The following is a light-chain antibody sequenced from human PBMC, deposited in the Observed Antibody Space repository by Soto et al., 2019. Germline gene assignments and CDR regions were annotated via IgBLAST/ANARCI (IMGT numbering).Light chain of an antibody. V-gene: IGKV3-15*01. CDR3: HQYNNWPFT. CDR2: GAS. J-gene: IGKJ3*01. CDR1: QSVDTK. Sequence: EIVRTQSPATLSVSPGEGVTLSCRASQSVDTKLAWYQQKPGQAPSLLIYGASSRATAIPPRFSGSGSGTQFTLTITSLQSEDFAIYYCHQYNNWPFTFGQGTKVDIK.